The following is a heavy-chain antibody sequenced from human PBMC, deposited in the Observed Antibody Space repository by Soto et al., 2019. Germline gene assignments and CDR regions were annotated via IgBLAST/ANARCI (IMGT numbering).Heavy chain of an antibody. CDR2: IYYSGST. CDR1: GGSISSGGYY. Sequence: SETLSLTCTVSGGSISSGGYYWSWIRQHPGKGLEWIGYIYYSGSTYYNPSLKSRVTISVDTSKNQFSLKLSSVTAADTAVYYCARDPGGYCGGGSCNDAFDIWGQGTMVTVSS. D-gene: IGHD2-15*01. CDR3: ARDPGGYCGGGSCNDAFDI. J-gene: IGHJ3*02. V-gene: IGHV4-31*03.